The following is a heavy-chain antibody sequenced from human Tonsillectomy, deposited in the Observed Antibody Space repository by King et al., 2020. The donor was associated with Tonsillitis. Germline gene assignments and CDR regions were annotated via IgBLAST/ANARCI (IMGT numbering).Heavy chain of an antibody. V-gene: IGHV3-30*18. CDR2: ISYDGSNK. J-gene: IGHJ4*02. CDR1: GFTFSSYG. D-gene: IGHD3-10*01. CDR3: AKDLWFGELLYYFDS. Sequence: VQLVESGGGVVQPGRSLRLSCAASGFTFSSYGMHWVRQASGKGLEWVAVISYDGSNKYYADSVKGRFTISRDNSKNTLYLQMNSLRAEDTAVYYCAKDLWFGELLYYFDSWGQGTLVTVSS.